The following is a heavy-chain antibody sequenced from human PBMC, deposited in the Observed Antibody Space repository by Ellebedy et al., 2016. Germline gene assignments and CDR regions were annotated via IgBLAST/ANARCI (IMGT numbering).Heavy chain of an antibody. J-gene: IGHJ6*02. D-gene: IGHD3-10*01. Sequence: GSLRLXCTVSGGSISSSSYYWGWIRQPPGKGLEWIGSIYYSGSTYYNPSLKSRVTISVDTSKNQFSLKLSSVTAADTAVYYCARDTGGVLLWFGELLSGGMDVWGQGTTVTVSS. CDR2: IYYSGST. CDR3: ARDTGGVLLWFGELLSGGMDV. CDR1: GGSISSSSYY. V-gene: IGHV4-39*07.